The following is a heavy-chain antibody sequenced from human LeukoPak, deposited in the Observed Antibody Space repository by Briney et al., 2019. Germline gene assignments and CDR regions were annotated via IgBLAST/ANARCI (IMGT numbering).Heavy chain of an antibody. CDR1: GFTFNRFG. CDR2: IRYDGSSK. V-gene: IGHV3-30*02. Sequence: GGSLRLSCSASGFTFNRFGMHWVRQAPGKGLEWVAFIRYDGSSKYYADSVKGRFTISRDNSKNTLYLQMNTLRAEDTAVYYCAKDLTLGADGTYFDYWGQGILVTVSS. CDR3: AKDLTLGADGTYFDY. J-gene: IGHJ4*02. D-gene: IGHD6-13*01.